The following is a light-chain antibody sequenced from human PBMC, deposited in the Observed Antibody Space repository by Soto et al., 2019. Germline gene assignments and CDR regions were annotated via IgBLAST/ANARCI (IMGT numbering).Light chain of an antibody. V-gene: IGKV1-12*01. J-gene: IGKJ4*01. CDR2: SAS. Sequence: DIHVTQSPSSVSASVGDRVTITCRASQAITSWLAWNQQKPGRAPKLLIYSASSLQSGAPSRFTGSGSGTDFTLTITSLQPDDAAVYYCQQTRSFPLTFGGGTKVDIK. CDR3: QQTRSFPLT. CDR1: QAITSW.